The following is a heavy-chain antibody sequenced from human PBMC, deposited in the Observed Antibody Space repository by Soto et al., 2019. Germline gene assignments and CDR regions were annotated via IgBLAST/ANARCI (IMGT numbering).Heavy chain of an antibody. CDR2: INPSGGST. CDR1: GYTFTGYY. V-gene: IGHV1-46*01. D-gene: IGHD4-4*01. Sequence: QVQLVQSGAEVKKPGASVKVSCKASGYTFTGYYMHWVRQAPGQGLEWMGIINPSGGSTSYAQKFQGRVTMTRDTSTSTVYMELSSLRSEDTAVYYCARRGLQGNWFDPWGQGTLVTVSS. CDR3: ARRGLQGNWFDP. J-gene: IGHJ5*02.